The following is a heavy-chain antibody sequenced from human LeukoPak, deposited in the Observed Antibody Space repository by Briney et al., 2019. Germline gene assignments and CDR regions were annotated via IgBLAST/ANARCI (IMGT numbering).Heavy chain of an antibody. J-gene: IGHJ4*02. CDR2: IKSKADGGIT. D-gene: IGHD3-22*01. CDR3: TTTYYYDSSPGSFDY. V-gene: IGHV3-15*01. Sequence: GGSLRLSCAASGFTFSNAWMNWVRQPPGKGLEWVGRIKSKADGGITDYAEPVKGRFAFSRDDSKNTLYLQMNSLKTEDTAVYYCTTTYYYDSSPGSFDYWGQGTLVTVSS. CDR1: GFTFSNAW.